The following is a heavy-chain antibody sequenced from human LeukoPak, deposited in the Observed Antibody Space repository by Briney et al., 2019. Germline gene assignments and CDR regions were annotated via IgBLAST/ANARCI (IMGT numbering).Heavy chain of an antibody. CDR2: ISAYNGNT. D-gene: IGHD6-19*01. J-gene: IGHJ4*02. CDR1: GYTFTSFG. Sequence: GASVKVSCKASGYTFTSFGFSWVRQAPGQRLEWMGWISAYNGNTNYAQKFQGRVTMTTDTSTDTAHLELRSLRSDDTAVYYCARESYNSVVGDYWGQGTLVTVSS. V-gene: IGHV1-18*01. CDR3: ARESYNSVVGDY.